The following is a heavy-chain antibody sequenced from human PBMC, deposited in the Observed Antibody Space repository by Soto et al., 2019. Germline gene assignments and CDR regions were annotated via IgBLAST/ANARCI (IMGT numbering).Heavy chain of an antibody. J-gene: IGHJ5*02. D-gene: IGHD4-17*01. CDR3: AHRGYGDYPRDNWFDP. V-gene: IGHV2-5*01. CDR1: GFSTNTGGVG. Sequence: QITLKESGPTLVKPTQTLTLTCTFSGFSTNTGGVGVVWIRQPPGKALEWLALIYWNEDKRYSPSLKSRLTITKYTSKNPVVLTMNNMDPVDTATYYCAHRGYGDYPRDNWFDPWGQGTLVTVSS. CDR2: IYWNEDK.